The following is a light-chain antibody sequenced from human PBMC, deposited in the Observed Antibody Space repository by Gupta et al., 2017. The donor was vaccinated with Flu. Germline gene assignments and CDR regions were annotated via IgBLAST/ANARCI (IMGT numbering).Light chain of an antibody. CDR2: DVS. V-gene: IGLV2-11*01. Sequence: VTISCTGTSSDVGGYNYVSWYQQHPGKAPKLMIYDVSKRPSGVPDRFSGSKSGNTASLTISGLQAEDEADYYCCSYAGSYTYVVFGGGTKLTVL. J-gene: IGLJ2*01. CDR3: CSYAGSYTYVV. CDR1: SSDVGGYNY.